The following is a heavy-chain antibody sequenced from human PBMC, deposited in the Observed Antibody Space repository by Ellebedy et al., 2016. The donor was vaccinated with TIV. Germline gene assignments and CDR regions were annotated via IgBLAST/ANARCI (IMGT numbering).Heavy chain of an antibody. CDR3: AKGASLWVTDAFDI. CDR2: ISGSGGST. CDR1: GFIISSYG. V-gene: IGHV3-23*01. J-gene: IGHJ3*02. D-gene: IGHD3-16*01. Sequence: GGSLRLXCAASGFIISSYGMSWVRQAPGKGLEWVSTISGSGGSTYYADSVKGRFTISRDNSKNTLYLQMNSLRAEDTAVYYCAKGASLWVTDAFDIWGQGTMLTVSS.